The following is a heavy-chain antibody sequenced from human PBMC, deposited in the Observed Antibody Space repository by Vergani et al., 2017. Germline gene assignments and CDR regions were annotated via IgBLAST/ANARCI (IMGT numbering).Heavy chain of an antibody. V-gene: IGHV3-9*01. J-gene: IGHJ2*01. Sequence: EEQLVESGGGFVQPGRSLRLSCAASGFNFEAYTMHWVRQVPGKGPEWVSGIVWRNDAVLYAAAVKGRFTISRDNAKNSLYLKMNILRAEDTALYYCVKDIAASGNYWYFDLWGRGTLVTVSS. CDR1: GFNFEAYT. CDR3: VKDIAASGNYWYFDL. D-gene: IGHD6-13*01. CDR2: IVWRNDAV.